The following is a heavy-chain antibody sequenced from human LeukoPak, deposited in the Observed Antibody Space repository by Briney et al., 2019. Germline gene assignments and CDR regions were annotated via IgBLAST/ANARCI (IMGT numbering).Heavy chain of an antibody. CDR3: ARGAVVTAE. CDR1: GFAFSSYS. V-gene: IGHV3-21*01. J-gene: IGHJ4*02. Sequence: GSLRLSCAASGFAFSSYSMSWVRQAPGKGLEWVSSISSSSSYIYYADSVKGRFTISRDNAKNSLYLQMNSLRAEDTAVYYCARGAVVTAEWGQGTLVTVSS. CDR2: ISSSSSYI. D-gene: IGHD2-21*02.